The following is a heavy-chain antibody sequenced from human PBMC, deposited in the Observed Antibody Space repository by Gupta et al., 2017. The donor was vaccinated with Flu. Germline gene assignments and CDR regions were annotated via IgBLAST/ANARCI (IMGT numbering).Heavy chain of an antibody. Sequence: VHLEESGGGILQRGGSLRLSCGVSGFTFSNYWMHWVRQAPGKGLVWIARISSDGSNTLYADSVKGRFAVSRDNANNTLYLQMSSLRVDDTAVYFCARGNYGDNNWLDTWGQGTLVTVSS. CDR3: ARGNYGDNNWLDT. CDR2: ISSDGSNT. CDR1: GFTFSNYW. V-gene: IGHV3-74*03. J-gene: IGHJ5*02. D-gene: IGHD2-21*02.